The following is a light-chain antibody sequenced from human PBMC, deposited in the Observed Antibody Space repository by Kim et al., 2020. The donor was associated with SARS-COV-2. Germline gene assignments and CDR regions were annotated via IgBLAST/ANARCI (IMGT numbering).Light chain of an antibody. Sequence: QTATLTCTGNSNNVGNRGAAWLQQHQGHPPKLLSYRNNNRPSGISERFSASRSGNTASLTIIGLQPEDEADYFRSTWDSSLSAVVFGGGTKLTVL. CDR3: STWDSSLSAVV. CDR2: RNN. CDR1: SNNVGNRG. J-gene: IGLJ2*01. V-gene: IGLV10-54*01.